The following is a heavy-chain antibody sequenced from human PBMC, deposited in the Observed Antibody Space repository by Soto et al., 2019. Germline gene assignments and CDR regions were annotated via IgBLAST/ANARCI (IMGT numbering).Heavy chain of an antibody. Sequence: QVQLQQWGAGLLKPSETLSLTCAVYGGSFSGYYWSWIRQPPGKGLEGIGEINNSGSTNYNPSLTSRVTISVDTSKNQFSLKLSSVTAADTAVYYCARGRYCSSTSCPAYFDYWGQGTLFTVSS. CDR1: GGSFSGYY. CDR2: INNSGST. V-gene: IGHV4-34*01. CDR3: ARGRYCSSTSCPAYFDY. D-gene: IGHD2-2*01. J-gene: IGHJ4*02.